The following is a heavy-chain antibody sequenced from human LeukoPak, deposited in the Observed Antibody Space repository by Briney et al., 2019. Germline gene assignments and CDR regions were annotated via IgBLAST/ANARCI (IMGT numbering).Heavy chain of an antibody. CDR1: GDSISSGDYY. J-gene: IGHJ4*02. D-gene: IGHD5-18*01. Sequence: PSETLSLTCTVSGDSISSGDYYWSWIRQPPGKGLEWIGYIYSSGSTYSNPSLKSRVTISVDTSKNQFSVKLRSVTAADTAVYYCARDGRSGYSFGFFDYWSQGTLVTVSA. CDR2: IYSSGST. V-gene: IGHV4-30-4*01. CDR3: ARDGRSGYSFGFFDY.